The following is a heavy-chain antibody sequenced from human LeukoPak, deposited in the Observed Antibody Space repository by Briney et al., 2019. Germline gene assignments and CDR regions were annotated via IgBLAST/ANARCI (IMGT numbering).Heavy chain of an antibody. CDR2: ISYDGSNK. V-gene: IGHV3-30*01. CDR3: ARDLKPNYDFWSGSAYNWFDP. D-gene: IGHD3-3*01. CDR1: GFTFSSYA. J-gene: IGHJ5*02. Sequence: HPGGSLRLSCAASGFTFSSYAMHWVRQAPGKGLEWVAVISYDGSNKYYADSVKGRFTISRDNPKNTLYLQMNSLRAEDTAVYYCARDLKPNYDFWSGSAYNWFDPWGQGTLVTVSS.